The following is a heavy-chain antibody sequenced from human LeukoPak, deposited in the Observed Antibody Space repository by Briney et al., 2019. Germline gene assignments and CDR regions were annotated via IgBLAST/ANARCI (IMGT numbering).Heavy chain of an antibody. D-gene: IGHD6-19*01. Sequence: ASVKVSCKASGYTFTIYDINWVRQATGQGLEWMGWMNPNSGNTGYAQKFQGRVTMTRNTSISTAYMELSSLRSEDTAVYYCARGGYSSGWYAEYFQHWGQGTLVTVSS. V-gene: IGHV1-8*01. J-gene: IGHJ1*01. CDR1: GYTFTIYD. CDR2: MNPNSGNT. CDR3: ARGGYSSGWYAEYFQH.